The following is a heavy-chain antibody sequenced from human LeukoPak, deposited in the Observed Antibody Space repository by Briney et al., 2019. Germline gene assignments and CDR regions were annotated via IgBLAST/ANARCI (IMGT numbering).Heavy chain of an antibody. D-gene: IGHD6-13*01. CDR3: ARDSKAAAYFDP. V-gene: IGHV4-38-2*02. CDR1: GYSLSSGYY. Sequence: SETLSLTCTVSGYSLSSGYYWGWIRQPPGKGLEWIGSIYHSGSTYYNPSLKSRVTISVDTSKNQFSLKLSSVTAADTAVYYCARDSKAAAYFDPWGQGTLVTVSS. J-gene: IGHJ5*02. CDR2: IYHSGST.